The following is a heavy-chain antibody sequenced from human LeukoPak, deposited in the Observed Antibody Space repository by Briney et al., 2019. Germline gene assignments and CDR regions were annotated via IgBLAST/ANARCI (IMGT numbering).Heavy chain of an antibody. J-gene: IGHJ4*02. Sequence: ASVKVSCKASGYSFTSYYIHWVRQAPGQGLEWMGIVNPSDGTTNYAQKFQGRVTMTRDTSTSTVYMELSGLRSEDTAVYYCARVKDQVGAAYYFDYWGQGTLVTVSS. V-gene: IGHV1-46*01. D-gene: IGHD1-26*01. CDR3: ARVKDQVGAAYYFDY. CDR1: GYSFTSYY. CDR2: VNPSDGTT.